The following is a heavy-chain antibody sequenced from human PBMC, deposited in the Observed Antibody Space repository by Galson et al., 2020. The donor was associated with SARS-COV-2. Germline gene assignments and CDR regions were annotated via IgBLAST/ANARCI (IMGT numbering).Heavy chain of an antibody. V-gene: IGHV4-38-2*02. Sequence: SETLSLTCTVSGYSISSGYYWGWIRQPPGKGLEWIGSIYHSGSTYYNPSLKSRVTISVDTSKNQFSLKLSSVTAADTAVYYCAATYYDILTGYYNLVAFDIWGQGTMVTVSS. D-gene: IGHD3-9*01. J-gene: IGHJ3*02. CDR2: IYHSGST. CDR1: GYSISSGYY. CDR3: AATYYDILTGYYNLVAFDI.